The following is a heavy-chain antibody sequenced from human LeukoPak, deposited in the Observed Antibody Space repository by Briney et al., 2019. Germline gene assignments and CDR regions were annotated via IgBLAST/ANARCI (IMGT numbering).Heavy chain of an antibody. D-gene: IGHD5-18*01. CDR2: IYYSGST. V-gene: IGHV4-31*03. CDR1: GGSISSGGYY. J-gene: IGHJ4*02. CDR3: ARVSPVDTAMAYYFDY. Sequence: PSQTLSLTCTVSGGSISSGGYYWSWIRQHPGKGLEWIGYIYYSGSTYCNPSLKSRVTISVDTSKNQFSLKLTSVTAADTAVYYCARVSPVDTAMAYYFDYWGQGTLVTVSS.